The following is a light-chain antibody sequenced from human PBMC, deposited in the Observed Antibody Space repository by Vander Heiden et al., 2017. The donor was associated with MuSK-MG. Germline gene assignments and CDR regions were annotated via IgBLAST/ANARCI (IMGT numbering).Light chain of an antibody. J-gene: IGLJ2*01. CDR1: SSDVGSYNL. CDR2: EVN. Sequence: QSALTPPASVSGSPGQSITISCTGTSSDVGSYNLVSWYQQYPGKAPKLTIYEVNKRPSGVSNRFSGSKSGNTASLTISGLQAEDEADYYCFSYAGRGTVIFGGGTKLTVL. V-gene: IGLV2-23*02. CDR3: FSYAGRGTVI.